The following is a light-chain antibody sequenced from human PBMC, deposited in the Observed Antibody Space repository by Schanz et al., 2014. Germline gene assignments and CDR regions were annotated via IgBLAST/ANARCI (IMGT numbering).Light chain of an antibody. V-gene: IGLV2-8*01. Sequence: QSALTQPPSASGSPGQSVTISCTGTSSDVGGYNYVSWYQHHPGKAPKLMIYEDTKRPSGVSSRFSGSKSGNTASLTVSGVQPEDEADYYCSSYAGSNFWVFGGGTQRTVL. CDR2: EDT. J-gene: IGLJ3*02. CDR1: SSDVGGYNY. CDR3: SSYAGSNFWV.